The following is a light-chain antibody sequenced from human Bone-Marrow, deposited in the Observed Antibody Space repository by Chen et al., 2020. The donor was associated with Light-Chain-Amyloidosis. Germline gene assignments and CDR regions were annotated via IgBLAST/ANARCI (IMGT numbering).Light chain of an antibody. J-gene: IGLJ3*02. V-gene: IGLV2-23*02. CDR2: DVT. CDR3: CSYAGSSTWL. CDR1: SSDVGNYNL. Sequence: QSDLTQPPSGFGSPGQSITIPCTGTSSDVGNYNLVSWYQQHPGKAPKLGIYDVTKRPSGVSNRFSDSKSGHTASLTSSGLQAEDEADYHCCSYAGSSTWLFGGGTKLTVL.